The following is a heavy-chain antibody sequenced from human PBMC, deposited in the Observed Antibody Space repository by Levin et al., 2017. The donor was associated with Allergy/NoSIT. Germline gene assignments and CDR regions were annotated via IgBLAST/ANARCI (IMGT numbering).Heavy chain of an antibody. V-gene: IGHV4-30-2*01. D-gene: IGHD5-18*01. CDR3: ARVAGYSYGYYFDY. J-gene: IGHJ4*02. CDR1: GGSISSGGYS. Sequence: SETLSLTCAVSGGSISSGGYSWSWIRQPPGKGLEWIGNIYLSGSPNDNPSLKSRVTMSVDRSKNQFSLKLSYVTAADTAVYYCARVAGYSYGYYFDYWGPGTLVTVSS. CDR2: IYLSGSP.